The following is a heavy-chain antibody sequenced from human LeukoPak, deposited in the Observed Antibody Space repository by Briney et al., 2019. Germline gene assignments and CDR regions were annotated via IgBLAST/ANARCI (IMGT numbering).Heavy chain of an antibody. CDR3: ARHVRGHDYVWGSYPSPFAY. CDR1: GGSISSSSYY. Sequence: SETLSLTCTVSGGSISSSSYYWGWIRQPPGKGLEWVGNIYYSGSTYYNPSLKSRVTISVDTSKNQFSLRLSSVTAADTAVYYCARHVRGHDYVWGSYPSPFAYWGQGTLVTVSS. CDR2: IYYSGST. D-gene: IGHD3-16*02. V-gene: IGHV4-39*01. J-gene: IGHJ4*02.